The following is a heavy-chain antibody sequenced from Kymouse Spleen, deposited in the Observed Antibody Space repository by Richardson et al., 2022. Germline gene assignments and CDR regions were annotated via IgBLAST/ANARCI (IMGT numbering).Heavy chain of an antibody. Sequence: QLQLQESGPGLVKPSETLSLTCTVSGGSISSSSYYWGWIRQPPGKGLEWIGSIYYSGSTYYNPSLKSRVTISVDTSKNQFSLKLSSVTAADTAVYYCARSGYYYGSGSYNYFDYWGQGTLVTVSS. J-gene: IGHJ4*02. D-gene: IGHD3-10*01. CDR3: ARSGYYYGSGSYNYFDY. CDR2: IYYSGST. CDR1: GGSISSSSYY. V-gene: IGHV4-39*01.